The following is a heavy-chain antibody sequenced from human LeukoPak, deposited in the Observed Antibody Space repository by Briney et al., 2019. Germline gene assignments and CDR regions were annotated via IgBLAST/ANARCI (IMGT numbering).Heavy chain of an antibody. Sequence: PSETLSLTCAVYGGPFSGYYWSWIRQPPGKGLEWIGEINHSGSTNYNPSLKSRVTISVDTSKNQFSLKLSSVTAADTAVYYCARGPYSSGTYYFDYWGQGTLVTVSS. J-gene: IGHJ4*02. CDR1: GGPFSGYY. CDR3: ARGPYSSGTYYFDY. CDR2: INHSGST. D-gene: IGHD6-19*01. V-gene: IGHV4-34*01.